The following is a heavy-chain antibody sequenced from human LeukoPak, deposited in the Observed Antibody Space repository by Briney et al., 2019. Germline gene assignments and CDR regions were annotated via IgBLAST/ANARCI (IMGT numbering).Heavy chain of an antibody. V-gene: IGHV3-30*02. D-gene: IGHD3-10*01. CDR1: GFTFSSYG. CDR2: IRYDGSNK. CDR3: AKDIRFIRIYYFDY. Sequence: GGSLRLSCAASGFTFSSYGMHWVRQAPGKGLEWVAFIRYDGSNKYYADSVKGRFAISRDNSKNTLYLQMNSLRAEDTAVYYCAKDIRFIRIYYFDYWGQGTLVTVSS. J-gene: IGHJ4*02.